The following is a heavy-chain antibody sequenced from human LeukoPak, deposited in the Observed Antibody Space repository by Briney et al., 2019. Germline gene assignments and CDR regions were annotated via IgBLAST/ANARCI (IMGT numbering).Heavy chain of an antibody. CDR1: GYTFTSCD. J-gene: IGHJ5*02. D-gene: IGHD2-15*01. V-gene: IGHV1-8*01. CDR3: ARSPAGGSTTKSKYNWFDP. Sequence: ASVKVSCKASGYTFTSCDINWVRQATGQGLEWMGWMNPNSGNTGYAQKFQGRVTMTRNTSISTAYMELSSLRSEDTPVYYCARSPAGGSTTKSKYNWFDPWGQGTLVTVSS. CDR2: MNPNSGNT.